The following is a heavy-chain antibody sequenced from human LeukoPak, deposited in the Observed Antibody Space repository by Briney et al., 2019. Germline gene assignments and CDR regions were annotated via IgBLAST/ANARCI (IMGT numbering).Heavy chain of an antibody. CDR2: ISGRGVST. D-gene: IGHD1-20*01. V-gene: IGHV3-23*01. CDR3: AKAASGNWNDVSDY. Sequence: GGSLRLSCAASGFTFSTYAMSWVRQAPGKGLEWVSAISGRGVSTSYADAVRGRFTSAKDNSKNTLYLQMNSLRAEDTAVYYCAKAASGNWNDVSDYWGQGTLVTVSS. J-gene: IGHJ4*02. CDR1: GFTFSTYA.